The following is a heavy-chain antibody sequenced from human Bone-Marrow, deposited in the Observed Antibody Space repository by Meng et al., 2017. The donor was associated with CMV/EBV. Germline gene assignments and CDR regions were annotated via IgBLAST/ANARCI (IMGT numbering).Heavy chain of an antibody. CDR3: ARVVFGEVVPYDY. J-gene: IGHJ4*02. Sequence: SETLSLTCTVSGGSISSSSYYWGWIRQPPGKGLEWIGSIYYSGSTYYNPSLKSRVTISVDTSKNQFSLKLSSVTAADTAVYYSARVVFGEVVPYDYWGQGTLVTVSS. V-gene: IGHV4-39*07. D-gene: IGHD3-10*02. CDR2: IYYSGST. CDR1: GGSISSSSYY.